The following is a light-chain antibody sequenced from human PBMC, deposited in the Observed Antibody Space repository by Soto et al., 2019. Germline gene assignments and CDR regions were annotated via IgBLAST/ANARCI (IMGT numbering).Light chain of an antibody. CDR2: DAS. J-gene: IGKJ5*01. CDR3: QQYDNLPIT. Sequence: IQMTQSPSSLSASVGDRVTXTCRASQSIRIYLNRYQHGPATAPKLLXYDASNLEKGGPPRCSGSGSATDFTCTISSLQPEDIATYYCQQYDNLPITFGQGTRLEIK. CDR1: QSIRIY. V-gene: IGKV1-33*01.